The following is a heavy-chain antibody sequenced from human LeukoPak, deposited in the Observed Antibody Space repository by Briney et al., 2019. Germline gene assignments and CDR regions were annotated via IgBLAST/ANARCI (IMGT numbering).Heavy chain of an antibody. Sequence: GGSLRLSCAASGFPFSDYYMSWIRQAPGKGLEWISYISSSDSIVSYADSVKGRFTISRDNAKNSLYLQMNSLRVEDTAVYYCARAPTVLVGYCSSSSCQADYWGQGTLVTVSS. CDR2: ISSSDSIV. D-gene: IGHD2-2*01. J-gene: IGHJ4*02. CDR1: GFPFSDYY. CDR3: ARAPTVLVGYCSSSSCQADY. V-gene: IGHV3-11*04.